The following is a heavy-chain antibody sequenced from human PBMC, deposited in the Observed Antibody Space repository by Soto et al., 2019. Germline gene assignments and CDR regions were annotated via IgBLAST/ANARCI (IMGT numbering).Heavy chain of an antibody. J-gene: IGHJ6*02. V-gene: IGHV3-48*02. CDR2: ISSRNNTL. D-gene: IGHD2-15*01. CDR3: ARDWDIVILSVPIPNYNYGMDV. Sequence: PGGSLRLSCEGSGVTFSAYAMNWVRQAPGKGLEWVSYISSRNNTLYYADSVKGRFTSSSDNAKNSVYLQVDNLRDDDTAVYYGARDWDIVILSVPIPNYNYGMDVWGQGTTVTVSS. CDR1: GVTFSAYA.